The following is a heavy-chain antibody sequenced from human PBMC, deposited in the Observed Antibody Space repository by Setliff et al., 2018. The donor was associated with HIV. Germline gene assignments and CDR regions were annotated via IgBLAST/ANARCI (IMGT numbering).Heavy chain of an antibody. V-gene: IGHV4-34*01. J-gene: IGHJ6*03. Sequence: SETLSLTCAVYGGSVSGYYWSWIRQPPGKGLEWIGGIDHSGSTNYNPSLKSRVTISVDTSKNQFSLKLSSVTAADTAVYYCARDRSNWNYGKNCMDVWGKGTTVTVSS. CDR2: IDHSGST. D-gene: IGHD1-7*01. CDR1: GGSVSGYY. CDR3: ARDRSNWNYGKNCMDV.